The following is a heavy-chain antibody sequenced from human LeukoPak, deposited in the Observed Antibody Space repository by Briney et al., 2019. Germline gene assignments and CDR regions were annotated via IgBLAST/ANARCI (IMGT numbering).Heavy chain of an antibody. CDR2: IYDSGST. Sequence: SETLSLTCTVSGGSISSSSYYWGWIRRPPGKGLDWIGSIYDSGSTYYNPSLKSRGTMSVDTTKHQLSLNLSSVTAAAKATDYCAREVWWYIGYFGYWGQGSLVTVSS. D-gene: IGHD1-26*01. CDR3: AREVWWYIGYFGY. J-gene: IGHJ4*02. CDR1: GGSISSSSYY. V-gene: IGHV4-39*07.